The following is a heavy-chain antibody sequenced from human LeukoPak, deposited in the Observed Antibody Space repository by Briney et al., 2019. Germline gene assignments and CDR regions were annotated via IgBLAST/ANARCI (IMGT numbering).Heavy chain of an antibody. Sequence: PGGSLRLSCAASGFTFSSYSMNWVRQAPGKGLEWVSYISSSSSTIYYADSVKGRFTISRDSAKNSLYLQMNSLRAEDTAVYYCARDLYDSSGYYQKSYWGQGTLVTVSS. V-gene: IGHV3-48*01. CDR1: GFTFSSYS. D-gene: IGHD3-22*01. J-gene: IGHJ4*02. CDR2: ISSSSSTI. CDR3: ARDLYDSSGYYQKSY.